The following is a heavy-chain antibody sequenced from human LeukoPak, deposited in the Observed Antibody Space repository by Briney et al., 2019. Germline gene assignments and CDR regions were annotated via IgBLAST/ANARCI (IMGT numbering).Heavy chain of an antibody. CDR1: GYTFTSYG. CDR3: ARLYTVYCSSTSGPPDY. D-gene: IGHD2-2*01. CDR2: ISAYNGNT. V-gene: IGHV1-18*01. Sequence: ASVKVSCKASGYTFTSYGISWVRQAPGQGLEWMGWISAYNGNTNYAQKLQGRVTMTTDTSTSTAYMELRSLRSDDTAVYYCARLYTVYCSSTSGPPDYWGQGTLVTVSS. J-gene: IGHJ4*02.